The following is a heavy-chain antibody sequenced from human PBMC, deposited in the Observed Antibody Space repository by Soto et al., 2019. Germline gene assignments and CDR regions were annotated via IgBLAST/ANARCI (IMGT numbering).Heavy chain of an antibody. CDR1: GFTFSSYW. CDR3: AIDSHSGIAAAAAY. V-gene: IGHV3-7*03. CDR2: IKQDGSEK. J-gene: IGHJ4*02. Sequence: EVQLVESGGGLVQPGGSLRLSCAASGFTFSSYWMSWVRQAPGKGLEWVANIKQDGSEKYYVDSVKGRFTISRDNAKNSLYLQMNSLRAEDTAVYYCAIDSHSGIAAAAAYWGQGTLVTVSS. D-gene: IGHD6-13*01.